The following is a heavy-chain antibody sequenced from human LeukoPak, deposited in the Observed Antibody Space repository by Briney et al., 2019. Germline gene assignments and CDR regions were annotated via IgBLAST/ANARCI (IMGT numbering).Heavy chain of an antibody. D-gene: IGHD3-3*01. Sequence: SETLSLTCAVYGGSVSGYYWSWIRQPPGKGLEWIGEINHSGSTNYNPSLKSRVTISVDTSKNQFSLKLSSVTAADTAVYYCARKVEAPYYDFWSGYSPYYFDYWGQGTLVTVSS. CDR2: INHSGST. V-gene: IGHV4-34*01. CDR1: GGSVSGYY. CDR3: ARKVEAPYYDFWSGYSPYYFDY. J-gene: IGHJ4*02.